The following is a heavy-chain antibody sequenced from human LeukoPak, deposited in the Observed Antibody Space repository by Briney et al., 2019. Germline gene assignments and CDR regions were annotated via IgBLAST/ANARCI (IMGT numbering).Heavy chain of an antibody. CDR2: INPDSGGT. CDR1: GYTFTGYY. V-gene: IGHV1-2*02. CDR3: GRDYRHTLDY. D-gene: IGHD3-16*02. J-gene: IGHJ4*02. Sequence: GASVKVSCKASGYTFTGYYMHWVRQAPGQGLEWMGWINPDSGGTKFEQKFQGRVTMTRDTSISTADMELSRLRSDDTAVYYWGRDYRHTLDYWGQGTLVTVSS.